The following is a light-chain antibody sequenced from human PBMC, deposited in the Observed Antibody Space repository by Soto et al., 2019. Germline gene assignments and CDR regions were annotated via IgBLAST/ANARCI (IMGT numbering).Light chain of an antibody. V-gene: IGLV2-8*01. CDR2: EVS. CDR1: SSDVGEENY. CDR3: SSFAGSPVV. Sequence: QSVLTQPPSASGSPGQSVTITCSGTSSDVGEENYVSWYQQHPGKVPKLILYEVSQRPSGVPDRFSGSRSGNTASLTVSGLQAEDEADYYCSSFAGSPVVFGGGTKVTVL. J-gene: IGLJ2*01.